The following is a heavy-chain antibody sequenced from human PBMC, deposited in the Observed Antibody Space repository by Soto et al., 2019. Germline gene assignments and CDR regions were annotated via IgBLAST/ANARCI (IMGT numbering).Heavy chain of an antibody. V-gene: IGHV2-5*02. CDR2: IYWDDDK. CDR1: GFSLTETGMG. CDR3: AHRRSGYFDS. J-gene: IGHJ4*02. Sequence: QITLKESGPTLVKPTQTLTLTCTFSGFSLTETGMGVGWIRQPPGKALDWLALIYWDDDKRYSPSLKRGLTISKDASKNQVVLTKTNVDAVDTATYYCAHRRSGYFDSWGQGTLVTVSS.